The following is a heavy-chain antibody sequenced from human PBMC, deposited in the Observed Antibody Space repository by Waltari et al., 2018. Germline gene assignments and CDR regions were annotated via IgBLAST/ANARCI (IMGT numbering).Heavy chain of an antibody. J-gene: IGHJ4*02. CDR2: IIPIFGTA. V-gene: IGHV1-69*01. Sequence: QVQLVQSGAEVKKPGSSVTVSCKASGGTFSSYAISWLRQAHGQGLEWMGGIIPIFGTANYAQKFQGRVTITADESTSTAYMELSSLRSEDTAVYYCARDSRGHCSSTSCYTFDYWGQGTLVTVSS. CDR1: GGTFSSYA. D-gene: IGHD2-2*02. CDR3: ARDSRGHCSSTSCYTFDY.